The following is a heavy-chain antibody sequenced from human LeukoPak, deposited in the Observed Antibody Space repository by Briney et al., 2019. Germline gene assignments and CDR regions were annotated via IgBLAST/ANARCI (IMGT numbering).Heavy chain of an antibody. CDR3: ARGAYCGGDCSLHFDY. V-gene: IGHV1-69*05. J-gene: IGHJ4*02. CDR2: IIPIFGTA. Sequence: GASVKVSCKASGGTFSSYAISWVRQAPGQGLEWMGGIIPIFGTASYAQKFQGRVTITTDESTSTAYMELSSLRSEDTAVYYCARGAYCGGDCSLHFDYWGQGTLVTVSS. D-gene: IGHD2-21*02. CDR1: GGTFSSYA.